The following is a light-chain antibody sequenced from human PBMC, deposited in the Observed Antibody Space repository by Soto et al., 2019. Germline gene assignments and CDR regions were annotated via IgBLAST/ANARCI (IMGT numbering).Light chain of an antibody. CDR3: FSYAGSYTWV. Sequence: QSALTQPRSVSGSPGQSVTISCTGTSSDVGGYNFVSWHQQHPGKAPKLMIYDVSKRPSGVPDRFSGSKSGNTASLTISGLQAEDEADYYCFSYAGSYTWVFGTGTKLTVL. V-gene: IGLV2-11*01. CDR2: DVS. CDR1: SSDVGGYNF. J-gene: IGLJ1*01.